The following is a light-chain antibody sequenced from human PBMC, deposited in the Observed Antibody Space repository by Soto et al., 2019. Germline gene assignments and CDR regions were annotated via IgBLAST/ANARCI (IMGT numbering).Light chain of an antibody. J-gene: IGKJ1*01. CDR1: QSISSY. V-gene: IGKV3-11*01. Sequence: EIVLTQSPATLSLSPGERATLSCRASQSISSYLAWYQQKSGQAPRLLIYDASNRATGIPVRFSGSGSGTDLTLTIGSLEPDDFAIYYCQQRSSWPPTRTFGQGTKVEIK. CDR3: QQRSSWPPTRT. CDR2: DAS.